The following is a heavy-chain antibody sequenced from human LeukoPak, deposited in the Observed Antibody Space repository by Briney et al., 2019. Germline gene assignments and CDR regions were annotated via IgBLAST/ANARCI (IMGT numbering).Heavy chain of an antibody. CDR3: VRSGILTGYFAS. Sequence: GGSLRLSCAASGFTFSDYYMHWIRQAPGKGLEWLSYISSSGSTKNYADSVKGRFTISRDNAKNSLYLQMNSLRVEDTAVYYCVRSGILTGYFASWGQGTLVNVSS. V-gene: IGHV3-11*01. CDR1: GFTFSDYY. J-gene: IGHJ4*02. D-gene: IGHD3-9*01. CDR2: ISSSGSTK.